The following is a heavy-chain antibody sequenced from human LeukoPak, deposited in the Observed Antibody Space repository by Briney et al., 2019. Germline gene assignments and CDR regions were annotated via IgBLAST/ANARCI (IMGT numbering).Heavy chain of an antibody. D-gene: IGHD3-22*01. CDR2: MNPNSGNT. CDR3: ARADNFGVSYYDSSGYSPKRGGYDY. Sequence: GASVKVSCKASGYTFTSYDINWVRQATGQGLEWMGWMNPNSGNTGYAQKFQGRVTITTDESTSTAYMELSSLRSEDTAVYYCARADNFGVSYYDSSGYSPKRGGYDYWGQGTLVTVSS. J-gene: IGHJ4*02. V-gene: IGHV1-8*01. CDR1: GYTFTSYD.